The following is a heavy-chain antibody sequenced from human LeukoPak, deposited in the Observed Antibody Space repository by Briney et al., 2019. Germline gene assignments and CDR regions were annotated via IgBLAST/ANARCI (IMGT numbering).Heavy chain of an antibody. V-gene: IGHV4-61*02. D-gene: IGHD6-19*01. CDR1: GGSISSGSYY. J-gene: IGHJ4*02. CDR3: AREVSGGWYPTPDY. Sequence: PSQTLSLTCTVSGGSISSGSYYWNWIRQPAGKGLEWIGRIYTSGSTDYNPSLKSRVTLSVDTSKNQFSLKLTSVTAADTAVYYCAREVSGGWYPTPDYWGQGTLVTVSS. CDR2: IYTSGST.